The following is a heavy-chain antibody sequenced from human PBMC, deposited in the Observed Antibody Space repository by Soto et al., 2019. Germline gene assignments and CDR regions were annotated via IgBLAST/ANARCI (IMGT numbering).Heavy chain of an antibody. Sequence: SCPTLVNPTQTLTLTCTFSGFSLSTSGMCXSWIRQPPGKALEWLALIDWDDDKYYSTSLKTRLTISKDTSKNQVVLTMTNMDPVDTATYYCARSRLYCSSTSCYTYYYYYGMDVWGQGTTVTVSS. CDR1: GFSLSTSGMC. D-gene: IGHD2-2*02. J-gene: IGHJ6*02. CDR2: IDWDDDK. V-gene: IGHV2-70*01. CDR3: ARSRLYCSSTSCYTYYYYYGMDV.